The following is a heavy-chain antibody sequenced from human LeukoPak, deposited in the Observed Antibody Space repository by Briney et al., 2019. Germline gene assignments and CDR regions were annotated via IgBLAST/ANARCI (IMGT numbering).Heavy chain of an antibody. Sequence: PSETLSLTCTVSGGSISSYYWGWIRQPPGKGLEWIGYIYYSGNNKYNPSLKSRVTTSIDTSKNQFSLKLSSVTAADTAVYYCARYPAAGFRFDPWGQGTLVSVSS. CDR1: GGSISSYY. V-gene: IGHV4-59*01. CDR2: IYYSGNN. J-gene: IGHJ5*02. CDR3: ARYPAAGFRFDP. D-gene: IGHD6-13*01.